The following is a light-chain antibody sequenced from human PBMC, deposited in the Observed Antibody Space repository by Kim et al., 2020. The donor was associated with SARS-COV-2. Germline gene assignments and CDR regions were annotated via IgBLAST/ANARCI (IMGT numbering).Light chain of an antibody. J-gene: IGKJ1*01. CDR1: QDISNY. V-gene: IGKV1-27*01. Sequence: DIQMTQYPSSLSASVGDRVTITCRASQDISNYLAWFQLKPGKAPKLLIYAASALQPGVPSRFSGSGSGTDFTLTVTSLQPEDVATYYCQKCDSAPCTFGQGTKVDIK. CDR3: QKCDSAPCT. CDR2: AAS.